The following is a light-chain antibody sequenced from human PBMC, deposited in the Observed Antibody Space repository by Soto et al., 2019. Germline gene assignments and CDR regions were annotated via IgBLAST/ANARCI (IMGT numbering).Light chain of an antibody. CDR1: QSISTW. CDR2: DAS. Sequence: DIPMTQSPSTLSASVGDRVTVTCRASQSISTWLAWYQQKPGKAPKLLIYDASSLESGVPSRFSGSGSGTEFTLTISSLQPDDFTTYYCQQYNSYPLTFGGGTKVEIK. CDR3: QQYNSYPLT. J-gene: IGKJ4*01. V-gene: IGKV1-5*01.